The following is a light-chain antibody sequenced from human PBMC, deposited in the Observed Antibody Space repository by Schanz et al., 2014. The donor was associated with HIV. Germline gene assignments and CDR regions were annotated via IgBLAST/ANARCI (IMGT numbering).Light chain of an antibody. V-gene: IGLV1-44*01. CDR3: AAWDDSLNGVV. CDR2: SNN. Sequence: QSVLPQPPSASGTPGQRVTITCSGSSSNIGSSTINWYQHLPGTAPKLLIYSNNQRPSGVPDRFSGSKSGASASLAISGLQSEDEADYYCAAWDDSLNGVVFGGGTKLTVL. J-gene: IGLJ2*01. CDR1: SSNIGSST.